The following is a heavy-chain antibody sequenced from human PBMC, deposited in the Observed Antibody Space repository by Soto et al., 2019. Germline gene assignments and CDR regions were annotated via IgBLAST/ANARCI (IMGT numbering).Heavy chain of an antibody. D-gene: IGHD2-8*01. Sequence: SETLSLTCAVSGGSISSNNWWSWVRQPPGKGLEWIGEIYHSGSTNYNPSLKSRVTISVDTSKNQFSLKLRSVTAADTAVYYCARTYGGYYDYWGQGTLVTVSS. CDR1: GGSISSNNW. J-gene: IGHJ4*02. V-gene: IGHV4-4*02. CDR2: IYHSGST. CDR3: ARTYGGYYDY.